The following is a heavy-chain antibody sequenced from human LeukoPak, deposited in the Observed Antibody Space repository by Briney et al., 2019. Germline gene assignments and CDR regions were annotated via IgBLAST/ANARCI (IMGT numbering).Heavy chain of an antibody. V-gene: IGHV3-43*01. CDR1: GFTFDDYT. J-gene: IGHJ4*02. CDR2: ISWDGGST. CDR3: AKAPLRGIAVAGGGYFDP. D-gene: IGHD6-19*01. Sequence: PGGSLRLSCAASGFTFDDYTMHWVRQAPGKGLEWVSLISWDGGSTYYADSVQGRFTISRDNSKNTVYLQMNSLRVEDTAVYFCAKAPLRGIAVAGGGYFDPWGQGTLVTVSS.